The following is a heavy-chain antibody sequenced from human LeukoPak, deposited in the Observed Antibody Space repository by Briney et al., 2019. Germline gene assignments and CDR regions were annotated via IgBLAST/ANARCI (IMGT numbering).Heavy chain of an antibody. V-gene: IGHV3-9*01. CDR1: GFTFDAYA. CDR3: AKDVYSYGREFDY. CDR2: ISWNSGSI. J-gene: IGHJ4*02. D-gene: IGHD5-18*01. Sequence: PGGSLRLSCAASGFTFDAYAMHWVRQAPGKGVEWVSGISWNSGSIDYADSVKGRFTISRDNAKNSLYLQMNSLRAEDTALYYCAKDVYSYGREFDYWGQGTLVTVSS.